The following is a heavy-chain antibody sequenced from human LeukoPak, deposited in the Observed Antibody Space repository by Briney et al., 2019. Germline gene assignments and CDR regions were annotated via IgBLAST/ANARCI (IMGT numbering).Heavy chain of an antibody. CDR1: GGSIISYY. CDR2: IYYSGST. D-gene: IGHD3-10*01. Sequence: SETLSLTCTVSGGSIISYYWSWIRQPPGKGLEWIGYIYYSGSTNYNPSLKSRVTISVDTSKNHFSLQLSSVTAADTAVYYCARHLGSHYYGSGGSSYGFFDYWGQGTLVTVSS. CDR3: ARHLGSHYYGSGGSSYGFFDY. V-gene: IGHV4-59*08. J-gene: IGHJ4*02.